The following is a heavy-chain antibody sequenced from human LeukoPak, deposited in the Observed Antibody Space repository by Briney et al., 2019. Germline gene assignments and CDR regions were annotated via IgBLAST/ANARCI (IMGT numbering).Heavy chain of an antibody. CDR2: ISDSGRDT. CDR3: AKVPYSDYGSGRSPFMDV. Sequence: PGGSLRLSCAASGFIFSNYAMSWVRQAPGGGLDWVSTISDSGRDTYYADSVKGRFTISRDNSKNTLYLQMTSLRVEETATYYCAKVPYSDYGSGRSPFMDVWGQGTTVAVSS. CDR1: GFIFSNYA. D-gene: IGHD3-10*01. V-gene: IGHV3-23*01. J-gene: IGHJ6*02.